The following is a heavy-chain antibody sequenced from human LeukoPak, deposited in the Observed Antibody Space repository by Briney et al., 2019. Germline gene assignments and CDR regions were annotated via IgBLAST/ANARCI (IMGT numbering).Heavy chain of an antibody. CDR2: IYYSGST. CDR1: GGSISSSSYS. J-gene: IGHJ5*02. CDR3: ACIAAAGTLDP. D-gene: IGHD6-13*01. Sequence: SQTLSLTCTVSGGSISSSSYSWGWIRQPPGKGLEWIGSIYYSGSTYYNPSLKSRVTISVDTSKNQFSLKLSSVTAADTAVYYCACIAAAGTLDPWGQGTLVTVSS. V-gene: IGHV4-39*01.